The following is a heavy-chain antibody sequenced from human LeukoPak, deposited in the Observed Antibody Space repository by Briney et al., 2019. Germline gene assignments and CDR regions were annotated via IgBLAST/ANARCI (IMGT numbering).Heavy chain of an antibody. D-gene: IGHD6-13*01. CDR2: IIPIFGTA. V-gene: IGHV1-69*05. J-gene: IGHJ4*02. CDR3: ARSGIAAADTSDY. Sequence: ASVKVSCKASGGIFSSYAISWVRQAPGQGLEWMGRIIPIFGTANYAQKFQGRVTITTDESTSTAYMELSSLRSEDTAVYYCARSGIAAADTSDYWGQGTLVTVSS. CDR1: GGIFSSYA.